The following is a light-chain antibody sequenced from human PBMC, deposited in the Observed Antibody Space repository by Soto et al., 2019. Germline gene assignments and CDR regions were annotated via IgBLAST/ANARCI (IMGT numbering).Light chain of an antibody. Sequence: DIQMAQSPSTLSASVGDRVTITCRASQSISGWLAWYQQKPGKAPKFLIYDVSNLESGVPLRFSVSGSGTEFTLTISSLQPDDFATYYFQQYSTSPWTLGQGTQVEIK. CDR1: QSISGW. CDR2: DVS. CDR3: QQYSTSPWT. V-gene: IGKV1-5*01. J-gene: IGKJ1*01.